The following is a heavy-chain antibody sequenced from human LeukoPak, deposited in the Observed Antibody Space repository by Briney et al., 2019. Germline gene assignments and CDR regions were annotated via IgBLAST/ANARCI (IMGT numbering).Heavy chain of an antibody. J-gene: IGHJ6*02. D-gene: IGHD1-26*01. Sequence: VASVKVSCKASGYTFTGYYMHWVRQAPGQGLEWMGWIKPNSGSTNYAQKFQGRVTMTRDTSISTAYMELSRLRSDDTAVYYCASGAYYYYYGMDVWGQGTTVTVSS. CDR2: IKPNSGST. CDR1: GYTFTGYY. V-gene: IGHV1-2*02. CDR3: ASGAYYYYYGMDV.